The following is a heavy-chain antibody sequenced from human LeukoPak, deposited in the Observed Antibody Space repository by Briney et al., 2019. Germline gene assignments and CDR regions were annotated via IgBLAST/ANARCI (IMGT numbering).Heavy chain of an antibody. CDR2: INHSGST. CDR3: ARRGTRYYGSGSYYSGYYYYYMDV. D-gene: IGHD3-10*01. V-gene: IGHV4-34*01. CDR1: GGSFSGYY. J-gene: IGHJ6*03. Sequence: SETLSLTCAVYGGSFSGYYWSWIRQPPGKGLGWIGEINHSGSTNYNPSLKSRVTISVDTSKNHFSLRLSSVTAADTAVYYCARRGTRYYGSGSYYSGYYYYYMDVWGKGTTVTISS.